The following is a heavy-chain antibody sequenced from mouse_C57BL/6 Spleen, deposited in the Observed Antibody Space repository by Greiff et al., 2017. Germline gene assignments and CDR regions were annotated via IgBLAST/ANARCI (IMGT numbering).Heavy chain of an antibody. Sequence: EVMLVESGGGLVKPGGSLKLSCAASGFTFSDYGMHWVRQAPEKGLEWVAYISSGSSTIYYADTVKGRFTISRDNAKNTLFLQMTSLRSEDTAMYYCARMGLYDGYSLAMDYWGQGTSVTVSA. V-gene: IGHV5-17*01. D-gene: IGHD2-3*01. J-gene: IGHJ4*01. CDR2: ISSGSSTI. CDR3: ARMGLYDGYSLAMDY. CDR1: GFTFSDYG.